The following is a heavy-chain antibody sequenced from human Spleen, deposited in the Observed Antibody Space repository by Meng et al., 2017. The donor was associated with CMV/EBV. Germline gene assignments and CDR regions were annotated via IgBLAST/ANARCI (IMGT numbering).Heavy chain of an antibody. D-gene: IGHD4-17*01. Sequence: QVPLQQWGAGLLKASETLSLTCAVYGGSFSGYYWSWIRQPPGKGLEWIGEINHSGSTNYNPSLKSRVTISVDTSKNQFSLKLSSVTAADTAVYYCARGDGDYGSYYWGQGTLVTVSS. CDR1: GGSFSGYY. V-gene: IGHV4-34*01. CDR2: INHSGST. CDR3: ARGDGDYGSYY. J-gene: IGHJ4*02.